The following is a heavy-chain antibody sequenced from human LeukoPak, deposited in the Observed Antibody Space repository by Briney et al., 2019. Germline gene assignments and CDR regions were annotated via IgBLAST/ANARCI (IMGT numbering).Heavy chain of an antibody. CDR1: GVSISSYY. V-gene: IGHV4-59*01. D-gene: IGHD2-15*01. Sequence: AETLSLTCTVSGVSISSYYLSWIRQPPGKGLEWIGFIYYSGSTSYNPYLQSRVTTLLETYKIQFSLQLTSVPGADTAVYYCARGYSLNWLDPWGQGTLVTVSS. CDR2: IYYSGST. CDR3: ARGYSLNWLDP. J-gene: IGHJ5*02.